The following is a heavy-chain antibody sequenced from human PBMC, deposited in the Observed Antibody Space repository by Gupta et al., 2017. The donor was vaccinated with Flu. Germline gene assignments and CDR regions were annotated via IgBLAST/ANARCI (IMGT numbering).Heavy chain of an antibody. J-gene: IGHJ4*02. D-gene: IGHD5-18*01. CDR3: ARTWIQVWTPDFDY. CDR1: GSTFTGHY. CDR2: INPSDGGR. V-gene: IGHV1-2*02. Sequence: QVQLVQSGAAVKKPGASVKVSCKASGSTFTGHYVHWVRQAPGQSLEWMGWINPSDGGRKFAQRFQGRVTMTTDTSIDTAYMELSSLRSDDTAVYYCARTWIQVWTPDFDYWGQGTLVTVSS.